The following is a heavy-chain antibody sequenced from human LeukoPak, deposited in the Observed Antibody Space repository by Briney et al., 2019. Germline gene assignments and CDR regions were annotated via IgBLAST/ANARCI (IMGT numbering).Heavy chain of an antibody. CDR1: GYTFTGYY. J-gene: IGHJ6*04. D-gene: IGHD3-16*02. Sequence: ASVKVSCKASGYTFTGYYMHWVRQAPGQGLEWMGWINPNSGGTNYAQKFQGRVTMTRDTSISTAYMELSRLRSDDTAGYYCGRDSWGSYRLYGMDVGGKGTTVTVSS. CDR2: INPNSGGT. V-gene: IGHV1-2*02. CDR3: GRDSWGSYRLYGMDV.